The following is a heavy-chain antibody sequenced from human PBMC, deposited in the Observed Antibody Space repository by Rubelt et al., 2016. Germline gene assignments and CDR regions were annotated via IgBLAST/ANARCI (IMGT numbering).Heavy chain of an antibody. CDR2: INPNSGGT. J-gene: IGHJ3*02. Sequence: QVQLVQSGAEVKKPGASVKVSCKASGYTFTGYYMHWVRQAPGQGLEWMGWINPNSGGTNYAQKFQGGVTMTRETSISTAYMELSRLRSDDTAVYYCAVIVATISTGGYYQTTDAFDIWGQGTMVTVSS. D-gene: IGHD5-12*01. CDR1: GYTFTGYY. CDR3: AVIVATISTGGYYQTTDAFDI. V-gene: IGHV1-2*02.